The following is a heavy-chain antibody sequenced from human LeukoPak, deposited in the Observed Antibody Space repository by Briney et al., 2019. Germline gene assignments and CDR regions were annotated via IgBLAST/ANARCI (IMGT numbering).Heavy chain of an antibody. D-gene: IGHD3-22*01. CDR2: LYYSGST. CDR1: CGSISSSTFY. CDR3: ASAGYYYDSKRKFDP. V-gene: IGHV4-39*01. J-gene: IGHJ5*02. Sequence: PSETLSLTCTVSCGSISSSTFYWGWIRQPPGKGLEWIGSLYYSGSTYYNPSLNSRVTLSVGTSKNQFSLKLSSVTAADTAVYYCASAGYYYDSKRKFDPWGQGTLVTASS.